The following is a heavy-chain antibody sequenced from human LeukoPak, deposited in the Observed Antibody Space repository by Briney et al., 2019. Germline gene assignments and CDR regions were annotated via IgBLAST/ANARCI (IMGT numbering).Heavy chain of an antibody. V-gene: IGHV4-61*01. Sequence: PSETLSLTCTVSGGSVSSGSYYWSWIRQPPGTGLEWIGYIYYSGSTNYNPSLKSRVTISVDTSKNQFSLKLSSVTAADTAVYYCARGRTGIAVAGTGIYYYYGMDVWGQGTTVTVSS. J-gene: IGHJ6*02. CDR1: GGSVSSGSYY. D-gene: IGHD6-19*01. CDR3: ARGRTGIAVAGTGIYYYYGMDV. CDR2: IYYSGST.